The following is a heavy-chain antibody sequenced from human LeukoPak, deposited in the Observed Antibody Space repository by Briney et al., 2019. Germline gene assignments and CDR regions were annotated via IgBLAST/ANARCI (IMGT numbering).Heavy chain of an antibody. D-gene: IGHD3-10*01. J-gene: IGHJ4*02. CDR2: ISGSADRT. Sequence: QPGGSLRLSCAASGFTFSRYAMSWVRQAPGKGLEWVSAISGSADRTYYADSVKGRFTISRDNSKNTLYLQMNTLRPEDTAIYYCAKESPYGSGSRNYYSHYWGKGTLVTVSS. CDR1: GFTFSRYA. V-gene: IGHV3-23*01. CDR3: AKESPYGSGSRNYYSHY.